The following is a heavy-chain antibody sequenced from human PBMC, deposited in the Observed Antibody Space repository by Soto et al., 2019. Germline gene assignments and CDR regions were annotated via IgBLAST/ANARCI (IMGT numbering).Heavy chain of an antibody. CDR2: ISYDGSNK. V-gene: IGHV3-30*18. J-gene: IGHJ5*02. Sequence: QAQLVESGGGVVQPGRSVRLSCAASGFTFSSYGMHWVRQAPGKGLEWVAVISYDGSNKYYADSVKGRFTISRDNSKNTLYLQMNSLRAEDTAVYYCAKDRGDYDSSPWGQGTVVTVSS. D-gene: IGHD3-22*01. CDR1: GFTFSSYG. CDR3: AKDRGDYDSSP.